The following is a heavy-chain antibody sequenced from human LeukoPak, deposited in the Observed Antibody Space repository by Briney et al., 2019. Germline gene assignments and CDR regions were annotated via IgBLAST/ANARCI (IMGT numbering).Heavy chain of an antibody. J-gene: IGHJ4*02. Sequence: GGSLRLSCAASEFTVSSNYMNWVRQAPGKGLEWVSAISGSGGSKYYADSVKGRFTISRDNSKNTLYLQMNSLRAEDTAVYYCASAYSSPDYWGQGTLVTVSS. CDR1: EFTVSSNY. CDR3: ASAYSSPDY. CDR2: ISGSGGSK. D-gene: IGHD6-13*01. V-gene: IGHV3-23*01.